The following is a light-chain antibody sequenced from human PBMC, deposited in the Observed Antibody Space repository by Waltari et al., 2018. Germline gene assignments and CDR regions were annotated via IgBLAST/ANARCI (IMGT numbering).Light chain of an antibody. J-gene: IGLJ2*01. CDR3: ASWDDSLRGRV. Sequence: QSVLTQPPSMSGTPGQRVTISSSGSHSNTGSNFVYWYQQFPGMAPRLLIFENSRRPSGVPDRFSASKAGASASLAISGLRSEDEAHYHCASWDDSLRGRVFGGGTRLTVL. V-gene: IGLV1-47*01. CDR1: HSNTGSNF. CDR2: ENS.